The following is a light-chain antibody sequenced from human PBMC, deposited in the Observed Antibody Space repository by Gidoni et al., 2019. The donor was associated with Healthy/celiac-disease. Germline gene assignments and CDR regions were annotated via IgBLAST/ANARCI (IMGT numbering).Light chain of an antibody. CDR2: VAS. CDR3: QQRSNWPT. Sequence: EIVLPQSPATLSLSPGERATLPCRASQSVSSYLACYQQKPGQAPRLLIYVASNRATGIPARFSGSGSGTDFTLTISSLEPEDFAVYYCQQRSNWPTFGGGTKVEIK. CDR1: QSVSSY. J-gene: IGKJ4*01. V-gene: IGKV3-11*01.